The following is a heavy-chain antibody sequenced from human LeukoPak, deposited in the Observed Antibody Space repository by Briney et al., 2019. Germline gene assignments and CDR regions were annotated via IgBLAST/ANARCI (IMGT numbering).Heavy chain of an antibody. J-gene: IGHJ6*03. D-gene: IGHD3-3*01. Sequence: APVKVSCKASGGTFSSYAISWVRQAPGQGLEWMGGIIPIFGTANYAQKFQGRVTITTDESTSTAYMELSSLRSEDTAVYYCAGGFGVVTIYYYYMDVWGKGTTVTVSS. V-gene: IGHV1-69*05. CDR2: IIPIFGTA. CDR1: GGTFSSYA. CDR3: AGGFGVVTIYYYYMDV.